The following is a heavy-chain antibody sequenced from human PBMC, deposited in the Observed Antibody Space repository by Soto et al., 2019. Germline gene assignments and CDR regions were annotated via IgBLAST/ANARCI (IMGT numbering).Heavy chain of an antibody. D-gene: IGHD2-2*01. CDR3: ARVKPNIVVVPAAMVYYYYMDV. J-gene: IGHJ6*03. CDR2: TYYRSKWYN. V-gene: IGHV6-1*01. CDR1: GDSVSSNSAA. Sequence: PSQTLSLTCAISGDSVSSNSAAWNWIRQSPSRGLEWLGRTYYRSKWYNDYAVSVKSRITINPDTSKNQFSLQLNSVTPEDTAVYYCARVKPNIVVVPAAMVYYYYMDVWGKGTTVTVSS.